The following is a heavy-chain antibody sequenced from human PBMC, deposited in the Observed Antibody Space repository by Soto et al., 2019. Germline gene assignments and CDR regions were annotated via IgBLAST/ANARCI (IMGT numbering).Heavy chain of an antibody. J-gene: IGHJ6*02. V-gene: IGHV3-23*01. CDR2: ISGSGGST. CDR3: AKDVVRFLEWLLGGMDV. CDR1: GFTFSSYA. D-gene: IGHD3-3*01. Sequence: EVQLLESGGGLVQPGGSLRLSCAASGFTFSSYAMSWVRQAPGKGLEWVSAISGSGGSTYYADSVKGRFTISRDNSKNAGYLQMNSLRAEDTAVYYCAKDVVRFLEWLLGGMDVWGQGTTVTVSS.